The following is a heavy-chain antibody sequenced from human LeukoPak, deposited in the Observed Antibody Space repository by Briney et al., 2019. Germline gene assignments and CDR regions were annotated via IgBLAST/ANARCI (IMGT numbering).Heavy chain of an antibody. V-gene: IGHV3-15*07. J-gene: IGHJ6*02. CDR1: NFTFSDAW. D-gene: IGHD5-12*01. CDR3: TTDPWHGLDV. Sequence: GGSLRLSCAASNFTFSDAWMNWVRQAPGKGLEWVGRIKSNTESGTTDYVAPVKGRFTISRDDSKNTVYLQMNSLKTEDTAVYYCTTDPWHGLDVWGQGTTVTVSS. CDR2: IKSNTESGTT.